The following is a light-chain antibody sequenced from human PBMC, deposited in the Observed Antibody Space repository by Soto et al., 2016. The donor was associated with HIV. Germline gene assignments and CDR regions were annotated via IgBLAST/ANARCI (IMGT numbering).Light chain of an antibody. CDR1: QGITRS. Sequence: DIQMTQSPSSVSASVGDRVTITCRASQGITRSLAWYQQKPGKDPKLLIYAASSLQSGVPSRFSGSGSGTDFTLTISSLQPEDFATYYCQQANSFPLTFGGGTKVDIK. CDR3: QQANSFPLT. CDR2: AAS. J-gene: IGKJ4*01. V-gene: IGKV1-12*01.